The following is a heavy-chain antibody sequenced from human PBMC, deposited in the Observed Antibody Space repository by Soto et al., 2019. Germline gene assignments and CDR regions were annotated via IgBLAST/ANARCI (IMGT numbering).Heavy chain of an antibody. D-gene: IGHD3-16*01. J-gene: IGHJ6*02. CDR2: IYPGDSDT. CDR3: ARGGRYFYYYYGMDV. Sequence: GESLKISCKGSGYSFTSYWSGWVRQMPGKGLEWMGIIYPGDSDTRYSPSFQGQVTISADKSISTAYLQWSSLKASDTAMYYCARGGRYFYYYYGMDVWGQGTTVTVSS. CDR1: GYSFTSYW. V-gene: IGHV5-51*01.